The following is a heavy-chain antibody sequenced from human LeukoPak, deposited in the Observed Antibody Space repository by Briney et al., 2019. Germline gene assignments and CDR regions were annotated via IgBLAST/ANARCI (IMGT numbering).Heavy chain of an antibody. CDR3: ARGLPVVVPAAMGSVYYYYMDV. V-gene: IGHV4-61*02. CDR1: GGSISSGSYY. D-gene: IGHD2-2*01. J-gene: IGHJ6*03. Sequence: PSETLSLTCTVSGGSISSGSYYWSWIRQPAGKGLEWIGRIYTSGSTNYNPSLKSRVTISVDTSKNQFSLKLSSVTAADTAVYYCARGLPVVVPAAMGSVYYYYMDVWGKGTTVTISS. CDR2: IYTSGST.